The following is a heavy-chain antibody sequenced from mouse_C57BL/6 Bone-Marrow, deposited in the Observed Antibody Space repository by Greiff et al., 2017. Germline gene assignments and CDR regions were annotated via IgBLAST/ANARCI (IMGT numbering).Heavy chain of an antibody. CDR3: VRYDYDNYAMDY. CDR2: IRSKSNNYAT. J-gene: IGHJ4*01. D-gene: IGHD2-4*01. CDR1: GFSFNTYA. Sequence: GGGLVQPKGSLKLSCAASGFSFNTYAMNWVRQAPGKGLEWVARIRSKSNNYATYYADSVKDRFTISRDDSESMLYLQMNNLKTEDTAMYYCVRYDYDNYAMDYWGQGTSVTVSS. V-gene: IGHV10-1*01.